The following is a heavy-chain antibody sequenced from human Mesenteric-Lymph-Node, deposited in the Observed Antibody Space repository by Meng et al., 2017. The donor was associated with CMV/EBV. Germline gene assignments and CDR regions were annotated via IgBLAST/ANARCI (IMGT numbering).Heavy chain of an antibody. CDR2: IYRGDNT. J-gene: IGHJ4*02. CDR3: TGDSVSNPNLDY. Sequence: VYLGEFVGCMGQPGGSLRLSCSGSGFNVSDKYMSWVRQAPGKGLEWVCIIYRGDNTYYIDSVKDRFTVPRDNSKNTMYLQMNSLRVEDTAVYYCTGDSVSNPNLDYWGQGTLVTVSS. D-gene: IGHD3-10*01. V-gene: IGHV3-66*01. CDR1: GFNVSDKY.